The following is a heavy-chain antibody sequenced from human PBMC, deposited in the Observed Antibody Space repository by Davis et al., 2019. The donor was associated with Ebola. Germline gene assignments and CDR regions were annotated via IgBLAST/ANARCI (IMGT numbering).Heavy chain of an antibody. V-gene: IGHV4-59*01. Sequence: MPSETLSLTCTVSGGSISSYYWSWIRPPPGKGLEWIGYIYYSGSTNYNPSLKSRVTISVDTSKNQFSLKLSSVTAADTAVYYCARRDGSSGWYNYYGMDVWGQGTTVTVSS. CDR1: GGSISSYY. CDR3: ARRDGSSGWYNYYGMDV. J-gene: IGHJ6*02. CDR2: IYYSGST. D-gene: IGHD6-19*01.